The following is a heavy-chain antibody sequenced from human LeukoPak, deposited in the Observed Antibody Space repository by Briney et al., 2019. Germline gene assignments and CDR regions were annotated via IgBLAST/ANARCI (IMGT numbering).Heavy chain of an antibody. CDR3: AKDLRYYYGSGSYYNGGFDY. D-gene: IGHD3-10*01. CDR1: GFTFSSYA. Sequence: GGSLRLSCAASGFTFSSYAMSWVRQAPGKGLEWVSAICGSGGSSYYADSVKGRFTISRDNSNNTLYLQMNSLRAEDTAVYYCAKDLRYYYGSGSYYNGGFDYWGQGTLVTVSA. V-gene: IGHV3-23*01. J-gene: IGHJ4*02. CDR2: ICGSGGSS.